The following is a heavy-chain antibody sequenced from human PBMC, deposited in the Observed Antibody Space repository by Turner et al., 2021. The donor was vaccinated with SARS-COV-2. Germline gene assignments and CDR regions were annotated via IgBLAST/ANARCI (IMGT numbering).Heavy chain of an antibody. J-gene: IGHJ6*02. CDR2: IYYSGST. V-gene: IGHV4-39*01. Sequence: QLQLQESGPGLDRPSETLSLTCTVPGGPISSSSYYWGWIRQPPGKGREWIGSIYYSGSTYYNPSLKSRGTISVDTSKTQFSLKLSSVTAADTAVYYCARLPVGYYGSGSYYHYGMDVWGQGTTVTVSS. D-gene: IGHD3-10*01. CDR3: ARLPVGYYGSGSYYHYGMDV. CDR1: GGPISSSSYY.